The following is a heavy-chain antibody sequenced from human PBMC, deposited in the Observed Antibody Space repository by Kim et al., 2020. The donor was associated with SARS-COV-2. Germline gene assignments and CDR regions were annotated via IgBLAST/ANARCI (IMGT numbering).Heavy chain of an antibody. Sequence: GGSLRLSCAASGFTLSSYWMHWVRQAPGKGLVWVSRSNSDGSSGSYADSVKGRFSISRDNAKNTLYLQMNSLRAEDTAVYYCARRTATAGGYWYFDLWGRGTLVTVSS. CDR1: GFTLSSYW. CDR2: SNSDGSSG. D-gene: IGHD6-13*01. V-gene: IGHV3-74*01. CDR3: ARRTATAGGYWYFDL. J-gene: IGHJ2*01.